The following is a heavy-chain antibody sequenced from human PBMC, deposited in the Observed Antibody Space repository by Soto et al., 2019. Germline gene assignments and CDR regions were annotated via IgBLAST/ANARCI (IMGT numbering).Heavy chain of an antibody. CDR2: IYSGGST. V-gene: IGHV3-66*01. D-gene: IGHD5-18*01. J-gene: IGHJ5*02. Sequence: HPGGSLRLSCAASGFTVSSNYMSWVRQAPGKGLDWVSVIYSGGSTYYADSVKGRFTISRDNSKNTLYLQMNSLRAEDTAVYYCARDLFTHVDTAMVTVNWFDPWGQGTLVTVSS. CDR1: GFTVSSNY. CDR3: ARDLFTHVDTAMVTVNWFDP.